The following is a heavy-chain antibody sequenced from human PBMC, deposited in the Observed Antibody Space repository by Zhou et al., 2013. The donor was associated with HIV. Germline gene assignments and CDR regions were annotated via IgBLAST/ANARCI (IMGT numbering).Heavy chain of an antibody. J-gene: IGHJ4*02. CDR2: IISSSTTI. CDR1: GFTFSSFS. Sequence: VQLVESGGGLVQPGGSLRLSCAASGFTFSSFSMNWVRQAPGKGLEWVSYIISSSTTIYYADSVKGRFTISRDNAKNSLYLQMNSLRAEDTAVYYCVRVGSSGWRRFDYWGQGTLVTVSS. CDR3: VRVGSSGWRRFDY. V-gene: IGHV3-48*01. D-gene: IGHD6-19*01.